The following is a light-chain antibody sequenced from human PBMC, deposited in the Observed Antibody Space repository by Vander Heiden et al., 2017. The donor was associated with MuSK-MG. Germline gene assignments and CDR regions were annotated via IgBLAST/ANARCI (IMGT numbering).Light chain of an antibody. CDR2: DSS. V-gene: IGKV3-11*01. J-gene: IGKJ1*01. Sequence: EIVVTQSPATLSLAPGDLATLSCRASQSITFLAWYQQRPGQTPRLLIYDSSNRAAGIPARYSGGGSATDFALTIISLEPEDFAVYYCQQQSNWPWTFGRGTKVEI. CDR1: QSITF. CDR3: QQQSNWPWT.